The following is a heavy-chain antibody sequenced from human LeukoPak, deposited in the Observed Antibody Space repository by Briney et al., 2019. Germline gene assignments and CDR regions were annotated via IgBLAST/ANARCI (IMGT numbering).Heavy chain of an antibody. J-gene: IGHJ4*02. CDR3: AKEKREYSSTCYDS. V-gene: IGHV3-30*18. Sequence: GALRLSCVASGFTFSRHGMQWVRQAPGKGPEWVAVISHDGTVKHYSDSVKGRFSISRDSADNTLFLQMNSLRAEDTALYYCAKEKREYSSTCYDSWGQGTLVTVSS. D-gene: IGHD2-2*01. CDR1: GFTFSRHG. CDR2: ISHDGTVK.